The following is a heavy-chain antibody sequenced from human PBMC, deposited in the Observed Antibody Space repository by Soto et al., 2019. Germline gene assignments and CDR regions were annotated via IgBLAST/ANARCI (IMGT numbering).Heavy chain of an antibody. CDR2: ITHSGGT. V-gene: IGHV4-34*01. D-gene: IGHD3-3*02. CDR1: GGSFSGYF. CDR3: ARDRQFYHFWSGYENEGPDGLDV. Sequence: SETLSLTCAVSGGSFSGYFWTWIRQAPGKGLEWIGEITHSGGTNYNSSLKSRVMISVDTSKKQFSLILSSVTAADTAVYYCARDRQFYHFWSGYENEGPDGLDVWGQGTTVTVSS. J-gene: IGHJ6*02.